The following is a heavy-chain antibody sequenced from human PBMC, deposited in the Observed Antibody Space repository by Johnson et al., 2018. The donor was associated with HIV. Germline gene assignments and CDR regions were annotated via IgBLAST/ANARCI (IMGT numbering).Heavy chain of an antibody. D-gene: IGHD6-19*01. CDR2: ISYDGSNK. CDR1: GFTFSSYA. CDR3: ARVVGSGWYRGAFDI. J-gene: IGHJ3*02. V-gene: IGHV3-30*04. Sequence: QVQLVESGGGVVQPGRSLRLSCAASGFTFSSYAMHWVRQAPGKGLEWVAVISYDGSNKYYADSVKGRFTISRDNAKNSLYVQMNSLRAEDTAVYYCARVVGSGWYRGAFDIWGQGTMVTVSS.